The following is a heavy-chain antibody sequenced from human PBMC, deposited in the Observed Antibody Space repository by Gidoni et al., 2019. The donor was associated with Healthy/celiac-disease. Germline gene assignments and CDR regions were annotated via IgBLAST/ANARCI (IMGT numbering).Heavy chain of an antibody. CDR2: INHSGST. D-gene: IGHD3-3*01. CDR1: GGSFSGYY. V-gene: IGHV4-34*01. CDR3: ARSRRFLEWLPIDY. J-gene: IGHJ4*02. Sequence: QVQLQQWGAGLLKPSETLPLTCAVYGGSFSGYYWSWIRQPPGKGLEWIGEINHSGSTNYNPSLKSRVTISVDTSKNQFSLKLSSVTAADTAVYYCARSRRFLEWLPIDYWGQGTLVTVSS.